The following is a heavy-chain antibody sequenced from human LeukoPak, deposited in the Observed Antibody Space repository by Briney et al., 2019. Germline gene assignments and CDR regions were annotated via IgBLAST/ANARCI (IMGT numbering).Heavy chain of an antibody. V-gene: IGHV4-34*01. CDR3: ARSLPGGVVTAN. Sequence: SETLSLTCAVYGGSFSGYYWSWIRQPPGKGLEWIGEINHSGSTNYNPSLKSRVTISVDTSKNQFSLKLSSVTAADTAVYYCARSLPGGVVTANWGQGTLVTVSS. J-gene: IGHJ4*02. CDR1: GGSFSGYY. D-gene: IGHD2-21*02. CDR2: INHSGST.